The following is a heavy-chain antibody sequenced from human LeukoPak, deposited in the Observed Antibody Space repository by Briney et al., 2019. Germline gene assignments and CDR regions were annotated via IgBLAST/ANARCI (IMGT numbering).Heavy chain of an antibody. J-gene: IGHJ5*02. D-gene: IGHD6-19*01. Sequence: ASVKVSCKASGYTFTSYAMHWVRQAPGQRLEWMGWINAGNGNTKYSQKFQGRVTITRNTSISTAYMELSSLRSEDTAVYYCARNAVAGIMGDDWFDPWGQGTLVTVSS. CDR2: INAGNGNT. CDR1: GYTFTSYA. CDR3: ARNAVAGIMGDDWFDP. V-gene: IGHV1-3*01.